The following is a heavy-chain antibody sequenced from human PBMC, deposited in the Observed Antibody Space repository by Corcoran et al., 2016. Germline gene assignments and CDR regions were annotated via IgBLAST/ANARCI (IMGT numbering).Heavy chain of an antibody. CDR2: IRSKAYGGTT. J-gene: IGHJ6*02. CDR3: TRDHPITYGMDV. Sequence: EVQLVESGGGLVQPGRSLRLSCTASGFTFGDYAMSWFRQAPGKGLEWVGFIRSKAYGGTTEYAASVKGRFTISRDDSKSIAYLQMNSLKTEDTAVYYCTRDHPITYGMDVWGQGTTVTVSS. V-gene: IGHV3-49*03. D-gene: IGHD3-10*01. CDR1: GFTFGDYA.